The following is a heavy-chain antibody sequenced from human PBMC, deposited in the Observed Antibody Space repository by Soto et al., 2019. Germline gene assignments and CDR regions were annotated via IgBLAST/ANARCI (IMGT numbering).Heavy chain of an antibody. CDR2: IYHSGST. CDR1: GGSISSSNW. Sequence: QVQLQESGPGLVKPSGTLSLTCAVSGGSISSSNWWSWVRQPPGKGLEWIGEIYHSGSTNYNPSLNSRVTRSVDKSKTQFALKLGSVTAADTAVYYCASVVYRSGYYYYGTDVWGQGTTVTVSS. CDR3: ASVVYRSGYYYYGTDV. J-gene: IGHJ6*02. V-gene: IGHV4-4*02. D-gene: IGHD4-4*01.